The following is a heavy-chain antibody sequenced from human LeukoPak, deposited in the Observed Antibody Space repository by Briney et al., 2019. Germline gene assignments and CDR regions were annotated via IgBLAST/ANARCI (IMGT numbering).Heavy chain of an antibody. J-gene: IGHJ4*02. D-gene: IGHD1-1*01. CDR1: GYTFTSYG. CDR3: ARDGNFDY. CDR2: ISPNSGET. V-gene: IGHV1-2*02. Sequence: ASVKVSCKASGYTFTSYGISWVRQAPGQGLERMGWISPNSGETSYAQKFQGRVTMTRDTSIRTVYMEVNSLRPDDTAVFYCARDGNFDYWGQGTLVTVSS.